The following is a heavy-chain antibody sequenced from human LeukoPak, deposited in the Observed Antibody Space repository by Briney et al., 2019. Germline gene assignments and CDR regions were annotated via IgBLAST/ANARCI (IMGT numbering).Heavy chain of an antibody. V-gene: IGHV3-21*06. CDR2: ITTSSSYI. D-gene: IGHD1-1*01. CDR1: GFTFSSHN. J-gene: IGHJ4*02. Sequence: GGSLRLSCTASGFTFSSHNMNWVRQAPGKGLEWVSLITTSSSYIYYADSVEGRFTVSRDNGKNLLYLEINSLRAEDTAVYYCVRDVVTTGSPYDYWGQGTLVTVSS. CDR3: VRDVVTTGSPYDY.